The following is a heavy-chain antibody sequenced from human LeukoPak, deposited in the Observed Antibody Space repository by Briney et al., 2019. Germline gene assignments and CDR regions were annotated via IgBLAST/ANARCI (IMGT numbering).Heavy chain of an antibody. CDR1: GGTFSSYA. J-gene: IGHJ6*02. CDR3: ARDQAHPYCGGDCYSGVGYYGMDV. Sequence: SVKVSCKASGGTFSSYAISWVRQAPGRGLEWMGRIIPILGIANYAQKFQGRVTITADKSTSTAYMELSSLRSEDTAVYYCARDQAHPYCGGDCYSGVGYYGMDVWGQGTTVTVSS. CDR2: IIPILGIA. D-gene: IGHD2-21*02. V-gene: IGHV1-69*04.